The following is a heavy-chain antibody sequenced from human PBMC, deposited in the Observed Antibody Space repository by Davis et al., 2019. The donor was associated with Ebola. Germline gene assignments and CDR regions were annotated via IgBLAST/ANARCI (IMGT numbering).Heavy chain of an antibody. V-gene: IGHV4-59*08. CDR3: ARLYDGSGSYYNWFDP. D-gene: IGHD3-10*01. CDR2: IYYSGST. Sequence: MPSETLSLTCTVSGCSISSYYWSWIRQPPGKGLEWIGYIYYSGSTNYKPSLKSRVTISVDTSKNQVSLKLSSVTAADTAVYYCARLYDGSGSYYNWFDPWGQGTLVTVSS. J-gene: IGHJ5*02. CDR1: GCSISSYY.